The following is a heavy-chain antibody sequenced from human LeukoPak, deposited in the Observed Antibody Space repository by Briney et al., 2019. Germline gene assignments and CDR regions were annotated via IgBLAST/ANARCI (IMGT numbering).Heavy chain of an antibody. V-gene: IGHV4-39*02. CDR3: ARDAMIVVDYLDY. CDR2: IYYSGST. CDR1: GGSISSSSYY. D-gene: IGHD3-22*01. Sequence: SETLSLTCTVSGGSISSSSYYWGWIRQPPGKGLEWIGSIYYSGSTYYNPSLKSRVTISVDTSKNQFSLKLSSVTAADTAVYYCARDAMIVVDYLDYWGQGTLVTVSS. J-gene: IGHJ4*02.